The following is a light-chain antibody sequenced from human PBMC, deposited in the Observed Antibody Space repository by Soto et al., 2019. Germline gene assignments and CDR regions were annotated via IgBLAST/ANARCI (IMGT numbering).Light chain of an antibody. CDR1: QDISNY. J-gene: IGKJ5*01. CDR2: DAS. V-gene: IGKV1-33*01. CDR3: QQYSHLIT. Sequence: DIHMTQSPSSVSASVGYRVTITFRASQDISNYLNWYQQKLGKAPKLLIYDASNLETGVPSRFSGSGSGTDFTFTISRLQPEDIATYYCQQYSHLITFGQGTRLEIK.